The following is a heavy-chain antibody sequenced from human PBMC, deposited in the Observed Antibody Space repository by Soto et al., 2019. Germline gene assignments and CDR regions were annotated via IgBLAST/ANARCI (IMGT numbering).Heavy chain of an antibody. V-gene: IGHV1-69*02. CDR1: GDTFSSYT. CDR3: ARRPVDMAPSAVYYYMDV. Sequence: QVQLVQSGADVKKPGSSVKVSCKASGDTFSSYTISWVRKAPGQGLEWMGRIIPILGIENYAQKFQGRVTITADKSTSTAYMELSSLRSEDTAVYYCARRPVDMAPSAVYYYMDVWGKGTTVTVSS. D-gene: IGHD5-12*01. CDR2: IIPILGIE. J-gene: IGHJ6*03.